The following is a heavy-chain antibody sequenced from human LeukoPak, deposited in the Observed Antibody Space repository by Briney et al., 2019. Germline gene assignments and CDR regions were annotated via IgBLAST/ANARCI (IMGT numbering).Heavy chain of an antibody. D-gene: IGHD3-16*02. CDR2: IGRGTIDI. V-gene: IGHV3-23*01. J-gene: IGHJ4*02. CDR3: TKEVWGSYPD. CDR1: AFPFGTYA. Sequence: GVSLRLSCSASAFPFGTYAMTWVPQAPGKGLEWVSAIGRGTIDIYYAYSVQVPFTISRDDSKNAVYLQMNNLRSEDTAAYYCTKEVWGSYPDWGRETLVTVSS.